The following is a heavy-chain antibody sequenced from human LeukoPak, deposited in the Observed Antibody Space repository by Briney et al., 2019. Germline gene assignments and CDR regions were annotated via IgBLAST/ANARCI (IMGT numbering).Heavy chain of an antibody. CDR2: ISAADGDNT. V-gene: IGHV3-23*01. CDR3: AKFKGHYYYDSSGYCDN. J-gene: IGHJ4*02. CDR1: GFTFRNYA. Sequence: GGSLRLSCGASGFTFRNYAMGWVRQAPGKGLEWVSVISAADGDNTYYADSVKGRFSISRDNSNYTVYLQMNSLRAEDTAVFYCAKFKGHYYYDSSGYCDNWGQGTLVTVPS. D-gene: IGHD3-22*01.